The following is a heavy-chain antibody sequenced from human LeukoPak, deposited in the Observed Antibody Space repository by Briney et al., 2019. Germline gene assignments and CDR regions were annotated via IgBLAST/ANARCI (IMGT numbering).Heavy chain of an antibody. J-gene: IGHJ3*02. Sequence: SETLSLTCTVSGGFISNYYWSWIRQPPGKGLEWIGYISYSGSTNYNPSLKSRVTIAIDMSKKQFSLKLSSVTAADTAVYYCASSRPYYDILTGQSDDAFDIWGQGTRVTVSS. CDR2: ISYSGST. CDR1: GGFISNYY. D-gene: IGHD3-9*01. CDR3: ASSRPYYDILTGQSDDAFDI. V-gene: IGHV4-59*01.